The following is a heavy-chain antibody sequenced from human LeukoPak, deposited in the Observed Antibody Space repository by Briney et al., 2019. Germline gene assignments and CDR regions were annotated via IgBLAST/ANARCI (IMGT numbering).Heavy chain of an antibody. Sequence: SETLSLTCAVYGGSFSGYYWSWIRQPPGKGLEWIGEINHNGSTNYNPSLKSRVTISVDTSKNQFSLKLSSVTAADTAVYYCARTHDYVWGSYRLDYFDYWGQGTLVTVSS. V-gene: IGHV4-34*01. CDR1: GGSFSGYY. CDR3: ARTHDYVWGSYRLDYFDY. CDR2: INHNGST. J-gene: IGHJ4*02. D-gene: IGHD3-16*02.